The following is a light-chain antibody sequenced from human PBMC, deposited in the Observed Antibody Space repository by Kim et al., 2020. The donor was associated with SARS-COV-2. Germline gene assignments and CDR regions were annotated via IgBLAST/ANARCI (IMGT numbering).Light chain of an antibody. J-gene: IGKJ3*01. V-gene: IGKV3-20*01. CDR2: AAN. CDR1: QSVGDDD. Sequence: SPGEGATLSCRASQSVGDDDLAWYQQKPGQPPRLLIYAANIRATGIPDRFRGSGSGAEFTLTISGLEPEDFAVYFCQQYNESPRTFGPGTKVDIK. CDR3: QQYNESPRT.